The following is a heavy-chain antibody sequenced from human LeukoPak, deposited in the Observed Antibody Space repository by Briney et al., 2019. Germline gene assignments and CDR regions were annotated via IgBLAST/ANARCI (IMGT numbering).Heavy chain of an antibody. CDR2: IYTSGST. D-gene: IGHD2-2*01. Sequence: PSETLSLTCTVSGGSISSYYWSWIRQPAGKGLEWIGLIYTSGSTNYNPSLKSRVTMSVDTSMNQFSLKLSSVTAADTAVYYCARHTRNYYYYMDVWGKGTTVTVSS. J-gene: IGHJ6*03. CDR3: ARHTRNYYYYMDV. V-gene: IGHV4-4*07. CDR1: GGSISSYY.